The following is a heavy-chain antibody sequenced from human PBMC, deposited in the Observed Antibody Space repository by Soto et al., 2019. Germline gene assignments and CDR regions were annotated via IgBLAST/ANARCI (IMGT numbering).Heavy chain of an antibody. CDR3: ARGTGVVRGVISSPGY. J-gene: IGHJ4*02. CDR1: GFTFSSYS. V-gene: IGHV3-21*01. D-gene: IGHD3-10*01. Sequence: EVQLVESGGGLVKPGGSLRLSCAASGFTFSSYSMNWVRQAPGKGLEWVSSISSSSSYIYYADSVKGRFTISRDNAKHSLYLQMNSLRAEDTAVYYCARGTGVVRGVISSPGYWGQGTLVTVSS. CDR2: ISSSSSYI.